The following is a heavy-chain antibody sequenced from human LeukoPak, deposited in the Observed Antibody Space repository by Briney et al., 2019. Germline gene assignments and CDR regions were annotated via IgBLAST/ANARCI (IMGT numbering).Heavy chain of an antibody. CDR3: ARNGWLHHYYYMDV. J-gene: IGHJ6*03. D-gene: IGHD5-18*01. V-gene: IGHV3-30*02. CDR1: GFTFSSYG. Sequence: GGSLRLSCAASGFTFSSYGMHWVRQAPGKGLEWVAFIRYDGSNKYYADSVKGRFTISRDNSKNTLYLQMNSLRAEDTAVYYCARNGWLHHYYYMDVWGKGTTVTISS. CDR2: IRYDGSNK.